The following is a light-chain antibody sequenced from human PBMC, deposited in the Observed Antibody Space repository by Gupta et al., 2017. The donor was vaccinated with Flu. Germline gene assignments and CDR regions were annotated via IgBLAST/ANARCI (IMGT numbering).Light chain of an antibody. J-gene: IGKJ4*01. V-gene: IGKV1-39*01. CDR3: QQSYSTPLT. CDR1: QSISSY. Sequence: DIQMTQLPSSLSASVGDRVTITCRASQSISSYLNWYQQKPGKAPKLLIYAASSLQSGVPSRFSGSGSGTDFTLTISSLQPEDFATYYCQQSYSTPLTFGGGTKVEIK. CDR2: AAS.